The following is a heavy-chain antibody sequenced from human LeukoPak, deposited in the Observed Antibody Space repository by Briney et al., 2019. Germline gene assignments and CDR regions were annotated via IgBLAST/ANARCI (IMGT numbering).Heavy chain of an antibody. Sequence: GASVKVSCKASGFTLTSYDIDWVRQATGQGLEWMGWMNSNSGNTGYAQNFQDRVTMTRDTSIGTAYMELSSLTSEDTAVYYCARAMWGSGWYLDLWGRGTLVSVSS. CDR2: MNSNSGNT. V-gene: IGHV1-8*01. J-gene: IGHJ2*01. D-gene: IGHD7-27*01. CDR1: GFTLTSYD. CDR3: ARAMWGSGWYLDL.